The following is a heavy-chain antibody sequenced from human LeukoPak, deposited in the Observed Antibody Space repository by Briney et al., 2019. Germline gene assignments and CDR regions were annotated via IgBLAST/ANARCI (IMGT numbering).Heavy chain of an antibody. J-gene: IGHJ6*02. CDR3: AKDRDQRTQFYYYYYGMDV. Sequence: GGSLRLSCAASGFTFSSYWMHWVRQAPGKGLVWVSRINTGGSTTDYADSVKGRFTISRDNAKNTLYLQMNSLRVEDTAVYYCAKDRDQRTQFYYYYYGMDVWGQGTTVTVSS. CDR1: GFTFSSYW. D-gene: IGHD2-2*01. V-gene: IGHV3-74*01. CDR2: INTGGSTT.